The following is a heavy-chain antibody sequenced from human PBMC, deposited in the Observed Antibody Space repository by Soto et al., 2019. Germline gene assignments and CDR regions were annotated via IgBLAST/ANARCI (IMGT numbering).Heavy chain of an antibody. CDR1: GGSFSGYY. J-gene: IGHJ2*01. CDR3: ARRNLKYCSGGSCSNRARYWYFDL. D-gene: IGHD2-15*01. Sequence: SETLSLTCAVYGGSFSGYYWSWIRQPPGKGLEWIGEINHSGSTNYNPSLKSRVTISVDTSKNQFSLKLSSVTAADTAVYYCARRNLKYCSGGSCSNRARYWYFDLWGRGTLVTVSS. CDR2: INHSGST. V-gene: IGHV4-34*01.